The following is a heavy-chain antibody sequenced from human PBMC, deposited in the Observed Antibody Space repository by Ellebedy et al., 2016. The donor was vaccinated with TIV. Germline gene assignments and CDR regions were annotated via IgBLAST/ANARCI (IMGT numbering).Heavy chain of an antibody. CDR1: GFSFHNYG. CDR3: AKNFGSGWSFDS. V-gene: IGHV3-30*02. J-gene: IGHJ4*02. Sequence: PGGSLRLSCAASGFSFHNYGMHWVRQAPGKGLEWVAYIRYDRSNKFYADSVKGRFTISRDNSKNTVYLQMNSLRTEDTAVYYCAKNFGSGWSFDSWGQGTLVTVSS. D-gene: IGHD6-19*01. CDR2: IRYDRSNK.